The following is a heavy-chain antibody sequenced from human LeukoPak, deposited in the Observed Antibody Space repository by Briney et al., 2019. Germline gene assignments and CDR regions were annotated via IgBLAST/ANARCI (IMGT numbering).Heavy chain of an antibody. Sequence: SETLSLTCTLSGGSISSYYWSWIRQPPGKGLEWIGYIYYSGSTNYNPSLKSRVTISVDTSKNQFSLKLSAVTAADTAVYYCASRLSSGWYGGAFDIWGQGTMVTVSS. V-gene: IGHV4-59*01. J-gene: IGHJ3*02. CDR3: ASRLSSGWYGGAFDI. D-gene: IGHD6-19*01. CDR2: IYYSGST. CDR1: GGSISSYY.